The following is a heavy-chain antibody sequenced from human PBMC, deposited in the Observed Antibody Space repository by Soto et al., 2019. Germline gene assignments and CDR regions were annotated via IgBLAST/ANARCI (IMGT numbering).Heavy chain of an antibody. V-gene: IGHV1-18*04. CDR1: GYTFTSYG. J-gene: IGHJ3*01. CDR3: ARGVHYYDSSGCLAPHAFDV. Sequence: ASVKVSCKASGYTFTSYGISWVRQAPGQGLEWMGWISAYNGNTNYAQKLQGRVTMTTDTSTTTAYMELRCLRSDDTAGYYCARGVHYYDSSGCLAPHAFDVWGQGTMVTVSS. CDR2: ISAYNGNT. D-gene: IGHD3-22*01.